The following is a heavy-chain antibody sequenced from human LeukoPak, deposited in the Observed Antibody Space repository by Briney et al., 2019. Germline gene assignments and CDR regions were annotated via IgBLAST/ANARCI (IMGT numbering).Heavy chain of an antibody. CDR1: GYTFTSYY. V-gene: IGHV1-46*01. J-gene: IGHJ5*02. CDR3: ARLGYCSGGNCYYNWFDP. Sequence: ASVKVSCTPSGYTFTSYYMHWVRQAPGQGLEWMGIINPSGGGTSYAQKFQGRVTMTRDTSTSTVYMELSSLRSEDTAVYYCARLGYCSGGNCYYNWFDPWGREPWSPSPQ. CDR2: INPSGGGT. D-gene: IGHD2-15*01.